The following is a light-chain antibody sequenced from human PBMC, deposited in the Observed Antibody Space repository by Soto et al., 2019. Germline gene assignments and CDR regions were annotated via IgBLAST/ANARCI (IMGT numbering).Light chain of an antibody. CDR2: SNN. Sequence: QSVLTQPPSASGTPGQRVTISCSGSSSNIGSNTVNCYQQLPGTAPKLLIYSNNQRPSGVPDRFSGSKSGTSASLAISGLQSEDEADYYCAAWDDSLNGVVFGGGTTLTVL. CDR1: SSNIGSNT. J-gene: IGLJ2*01. V-gene: IGLV1-44*01. CDR3: AAWDDSLNGVV.